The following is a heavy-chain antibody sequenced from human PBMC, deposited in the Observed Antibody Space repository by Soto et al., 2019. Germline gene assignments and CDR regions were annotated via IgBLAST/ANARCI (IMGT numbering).Heavy chain of an antibody. J-gene: IGHJ3*02. D-gene: IGHD3-22*01. CDR2: ISWNSGSI. V-gene: IGHV3-9*01. Sequence: GGSLRLSCAASGFTFDDYAMHWVRQAPGKGLEWVSGISWNSGSIGYADSVKGRFTISRDNAKNSLYLQMNSLRAEDTALYYCAKDWGTMIVSQGFDAFDIWGQGTMVTVSS. CDR1: GFTFDDYA. CDR3: AKDWGTMIVSQGFDAFDI.